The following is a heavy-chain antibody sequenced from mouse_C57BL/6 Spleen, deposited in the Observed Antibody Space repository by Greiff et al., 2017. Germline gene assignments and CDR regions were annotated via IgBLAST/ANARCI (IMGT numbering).Heavy chain of an antibody. CDR2: IHPNSGST. Sequence: QVHVKQPGAELVKPGASVKLSCKASGYTFTSYWMHWVKQRPGQGLEWIGMIHPNSGSTNYNEKFKSKATLTVDKSSSTAYMQLSSLTSEDSAVYYCAPWGSRAYWGQGTLVTVSA. D-gene: IGHD1-1*01. CDR1: GYTFTSYW. V-gene: IGHV1-64*01. J-gene: IGHJ3*01. CDR3: APWGSRAY.